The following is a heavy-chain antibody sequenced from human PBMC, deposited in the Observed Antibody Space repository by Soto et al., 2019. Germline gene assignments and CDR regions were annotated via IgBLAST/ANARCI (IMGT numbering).Heavy chain of an antibody. CDR2: LYSGGST. CDR1: GLTVSSNY. D-gene: IGHD3-10*01. J-gene: IGHJ3*02. Sequence: EVQLVETGGGLIQPGGSLRLSCAASGLTVSSNYMNWVRQAPGKGLEWVSVLYSGGSTHYAGSVKGRFIISRDNSKNMLYLQMNSLRVEDTAVYYCARDRPGDEGDGFDIWGHGTMVTVSS. CDR3: ARDRPGDEGDGFDI. V-gene: IGHV3-53*02.